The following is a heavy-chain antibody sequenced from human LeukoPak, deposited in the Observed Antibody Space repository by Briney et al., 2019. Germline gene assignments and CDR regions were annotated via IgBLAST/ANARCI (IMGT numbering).Heavy chain of an antibody. V-gene: IGHV1-69*04. J-gene: IGHJ3*02. D-gene: IGHD2-15*01. CDR1: GYTFTSYD. CDR2: IIPILGIA. CDR3: ARDLVVVVAGAFDI. Sequence: SVKVSCKASGYTFTSYDINWVRQAPGQGLEWMGRIIPILGIANYAQKFQGRVTITADKSTSTAYMELSSLRSEDTAVYYCARDLVVVVAGAFDIWGQGTMVTVSS.